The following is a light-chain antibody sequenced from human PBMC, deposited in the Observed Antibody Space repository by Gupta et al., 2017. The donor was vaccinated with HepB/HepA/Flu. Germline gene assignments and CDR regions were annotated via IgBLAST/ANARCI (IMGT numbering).Light chain of an antibody. CDR3: QVWDSSEV. CDR1: NIGSKN. CDR2: RDS. Sequence: SYELTQPLSVSVALGQTARITCGGNNIGSKNVHWYQPKPGQGPVLVIYRDSNRPSGIPERFSGSNSGNTATLTISRAQAGDEADYYCQVWDSSEVFGGGTKLTVL. J-gene: IGLJ2*01. V-gene: IGLV3-9*01.